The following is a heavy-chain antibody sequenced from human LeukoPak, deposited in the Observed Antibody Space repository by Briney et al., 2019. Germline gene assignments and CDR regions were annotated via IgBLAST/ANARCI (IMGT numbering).Heavy chain of an antibody. CDR1: GGSISSYY. CDR3: ARERDGSGSKARFFDY. D-gene: IGHD3-10*01. V-gene: IGHV4-59*12. CDR2: IYYSGST. J-gene: IGHJ4*02. Sequence: SETLSLTCTVSGGSISSYYWSWIRQPPGKGLEWIGYIYYSGSTYYNPSLKSRVTISVDTSKNQFSLKLSSVTAADTAVYYCARERDGSGSKARFFDYWGQGTLVTVSS.